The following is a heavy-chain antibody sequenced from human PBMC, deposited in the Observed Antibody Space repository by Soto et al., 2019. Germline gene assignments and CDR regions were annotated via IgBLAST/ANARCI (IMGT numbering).Heavy chain of an antibody. CDR3: ARELLLLRYFDWVKGTGWFDP. CDR1: GGSVSSGSYY. Sequence: QVQLQESGPGLVKPSETLSLTCTVSGGSVSSGSYYWSWIRQPPGKGLEWIGYIYYSGSTNYNPSLKSRVTISVDTSKNQFSLKLSSVTAADTAVYYCARELLLLRYFDWVKGTGWFDPWGQGTLVTVSS. V-gene: IGHV4-61*01. J-gene: IGHJ5*02. CDR2: IYYSGST. D-gene: IGHD3-9*01.